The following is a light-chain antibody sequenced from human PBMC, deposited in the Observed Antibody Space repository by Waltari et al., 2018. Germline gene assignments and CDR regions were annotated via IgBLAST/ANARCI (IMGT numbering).Light chain of an antibody. V-gene: IGKV1-12*01. Sequence: DIVMTHSPSSMSASVGDRITMTCRASEHIGTYLAWYQQKPGEAPQLLISAASILQSGVPSRFSGSGSGTDFTLTISSLLPEDFATYFCQQADSFPLTFGGGTKVEVK. CDR1: EHIGTY. CDR2: AAS. CDR3: QQADSFPLT. J-gene: IGKJ4*01.